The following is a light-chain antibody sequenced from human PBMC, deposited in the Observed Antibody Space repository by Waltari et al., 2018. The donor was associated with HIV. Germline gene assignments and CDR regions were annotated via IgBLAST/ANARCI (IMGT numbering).Light chain of an antibody. CDR2: KDT. J-gene: IGLJ1*01. CDR3: QSADTGGTRV. Sequence: SFELTQPPSVSVSPGQTARITCSGDALVKQYTYWYQQKPGQAPVVVIYKDTGRPSGIPGRFSGSSSGTTVTLTISGVQSEDEADYYCQSADTGGTRVFGPGTKVTVL. CDR1: ALVKQY. V-gene: IGLV3-25*03.